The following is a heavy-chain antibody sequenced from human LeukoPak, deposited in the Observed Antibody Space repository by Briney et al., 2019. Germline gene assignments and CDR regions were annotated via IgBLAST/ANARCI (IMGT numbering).Heavy chain of an antibody. Sequence: ASVKVSCKASGYIFTDYYIHWVRQARGQGLEWMGWINPNSGGTYFAQSFEARVTLSRDTSINTAYMEMRGLTSDDTAIYYCAKSQYSFGSGSTRLLFDHWGQGTLVTVSS. CDR1: GYIFTDYY. V-gene: IGHV1-2*02. D-gene: IGHD3-10*01. CDR3: AKSQYSFGSGSTRLLFDH. J-gene: IGHJ4*02. CDR2: INPNSGGT.